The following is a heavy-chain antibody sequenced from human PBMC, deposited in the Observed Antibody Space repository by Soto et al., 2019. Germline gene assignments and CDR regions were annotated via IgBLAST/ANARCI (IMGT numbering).Heavy chain of an antibody. J-gene: IGHJ4*02. CDR3: AKTVGSYWGFDY. CDR1: GFTFNNYA. CDR2: VTGSGSTT. D-gene: IGHD1-26*01. V-gene: IGHV3-23*01. Sequence: EVQLLESGGGLVQPGGSLRLSCAASGFTFNNYAMSWVRQAPGKGLEWVSIVTGSGSTTDYADSVKGRFTISRDKSKNTLFLQMNSLRAEDTAVYYCAKTVGSYWGFDYWGQGTLVTVSS.